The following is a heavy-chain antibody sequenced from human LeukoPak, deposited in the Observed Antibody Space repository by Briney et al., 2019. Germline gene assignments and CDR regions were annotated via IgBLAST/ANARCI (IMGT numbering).Heavy chain of an antibody. D-gene: IGHD3-9*01. CDR2: INHSGST. CDR1: GGSFSGYY. J-gene: IGHJ4*02. Sequence: SETLSLTCAVYGGSFSGYYWSWIRQPPGKGLEWIGEINHSGSTNYSPSLKSRVTISVDTSKNQFSLKLSSVTAADTAVYYCARHGFSGSWLLAGVDYGGRGPLVPVSS. CDR3: ARHGFSGSWLLAGVDY. V-gene: IGHV4-34*01.